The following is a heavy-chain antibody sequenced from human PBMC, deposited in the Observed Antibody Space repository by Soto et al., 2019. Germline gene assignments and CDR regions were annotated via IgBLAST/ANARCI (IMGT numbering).Heavy chain of an antibody. CDR1: GFTFSSYA. J-gene: IGHJ4*02. V-gene: IGHV3-23*01. D-gene: IGHD6-19*01. Sequence: PGGSLRLSCAASGFTFSSYAMSWVRQAPGKGLEWVSAISGSGGSTYYADSVKGRFTISRDNSKNTLYLQMNSLRAEDTAVYYCAKTRGYSSGWSQVLFDYWGQGTLVTVSS. CDR2: ISGSGGST. CDR3: AKTRGYSSGWSQVLFDY.